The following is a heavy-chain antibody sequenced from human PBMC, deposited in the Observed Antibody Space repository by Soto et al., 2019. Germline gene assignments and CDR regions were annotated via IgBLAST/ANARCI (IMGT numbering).Heavy chain of an antibody. Sequence: QVQLVQSGAEVKKPGSSVKVSCKASGGTFSSYAISWVRQAPGQGLEWRGGIIPIFGTANYAQKFQGRVTITADESTSTAYMELSSLRAEDTAVYYCARGGYDILITNYYYYGMDVWGQGTTVTVSS. CDR2: IIPIFGTA. J-gene: IGHJ6*02. CDR3: ARGGYDILITNYYYYGMDV. D-gene: IGHD3-9*01. V-gene: IGHV1-69*01. CDR1: GGTFSSYA.